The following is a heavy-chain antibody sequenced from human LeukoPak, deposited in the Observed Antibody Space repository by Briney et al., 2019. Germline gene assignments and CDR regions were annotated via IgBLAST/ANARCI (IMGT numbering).Heavy chain of an antibody. Sequence: GGTLRLSCAASGFTFSSYGMSWVRRAPGKGLEWVSAISGSGGSTYYADSVKGRFTISRDNSKNTLYLQMNSLRAEDTAVYYCARVWYERQGYYYMDVWGKGTTVTISS. D-gene: IGHD2-15*01. CDR1: GFTFSSYG. J-gene: IGHJ6*03. V-gene: IGHV3-23*01. CDR2: ISGSGGST. CDR3: ARVWYERQGYYYMDV.